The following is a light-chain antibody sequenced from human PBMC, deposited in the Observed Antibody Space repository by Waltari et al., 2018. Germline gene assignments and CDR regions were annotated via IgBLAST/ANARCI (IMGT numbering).Light chain of an antibody. CDR2: DVT. CDR1: SSDVGTYNS. J-gene: IGLJ1*01. V-gene: IGLV2-8*01. Sequence: QSALTQPPSASGSPGQSVTISCTGTSSDVGTYNSVSWYQQHPGRAPKLLITDVTKPPSWVPAGFLGSQSVNAVSLTVSGLQTEDEADYHCLSDAGDNGYFFGTGTRVTVL. CDR3: LSDAGDNGYF.